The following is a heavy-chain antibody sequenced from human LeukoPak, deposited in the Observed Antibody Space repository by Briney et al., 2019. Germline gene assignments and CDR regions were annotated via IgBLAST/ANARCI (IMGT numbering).Heavy chain of an antibody. Sequence: GASVKVSCKASGYTFTGYYMHWVRQAPGQGLEWMGRINPNSGGTNYAQKFQGRVTMTRDTSISTAYMELSRLRSDDTAVYYCARRREVTTGTTSTLYFDYWAREPWSPSPQ. CDR1: GYTFTGYY. CDR2: INPNSGGT. D-gene: IGHD1-1*01. J-gene: IGHJ4*02. V-gene: IGHV1-2*06. CDR3: ARRREVTTGTTSTLYFDY.